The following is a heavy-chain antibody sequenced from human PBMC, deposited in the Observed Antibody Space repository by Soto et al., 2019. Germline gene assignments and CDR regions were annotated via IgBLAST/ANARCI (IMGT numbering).Heavy chain of an antibody. CDR2: ISAYNGNT. Sequence: ASVKVSCKASGYTFTSYGISWARQAPGQGLEWMGWISAYNGNTNYAQKLQGRVTMTTDTSTSTAYMELRSLRSDDTAVYYCARTITIFGVVIIPVAMDVWGKGTTVTVSS. D-gene: IGHD3-3*01. J-gene: IGHJ6*04. CDR3: ARTITIFGVVIIPVAMDV. CDR1: GYTFTSYG. V-gene: IGHV1-18*01.